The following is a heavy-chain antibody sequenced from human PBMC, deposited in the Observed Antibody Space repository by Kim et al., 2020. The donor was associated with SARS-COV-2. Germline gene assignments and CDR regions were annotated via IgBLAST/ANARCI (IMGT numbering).Heavy chain of an antibody. J-gene: IGHJ6*01. CDR3: AKQGDIFALNTYYGIDL. CDR2: ISYGGSKK. Sequence: GGSLRLSCAASGFTFNNYGMHWVRQAPGKGLEWVAFISYGGSKKQYLDSLKGRFTVSRDYSKNTLYLQMNSLTAEDTAVYYCAKQGDIFALNTYYGIDL. D-gene: IGHD3-10*01. V-gene: IGHV3-30*18. CDR1: GFTFNNYG.